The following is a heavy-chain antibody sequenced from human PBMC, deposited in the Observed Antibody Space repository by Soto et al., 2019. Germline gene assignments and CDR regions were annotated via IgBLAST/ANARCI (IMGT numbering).Heavy chain of an antibody. D-gene: IGHD5-18*01. CDR1: GFTFSGYS. CDR2: ISTSSSYI. V-gene: IGHV3-21*01. CDR3: ARDQPGYSYGYGLGY. Sequence: GGSLRLSCAASGFTFSGYSMNWVRQAPGKGLEWVSSISTSSSYIYYADSVKGRFTISRDNAKNSLYLQMNSLRAEDTAVYYCARDQPGYSYGYGLGYWGQGT. J-gene: IGHJ4*02.